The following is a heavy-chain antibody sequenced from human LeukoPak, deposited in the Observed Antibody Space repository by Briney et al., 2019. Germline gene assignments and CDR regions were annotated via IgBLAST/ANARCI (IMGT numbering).Heavy chain of an antibody. J-gene: IGHJ6*02. CDR1: AFIFSGHW. CDR2: IYSGGST. D-gene: IGHD4-11*01. V-gene: IGHV3-53*01. CDR3: ATDYSPKYYYGMDV. Sequence: GGSLRLSCEGSAFIFSGHWMNWVRQAPGKGLEWVSVIYSGGSTYYADSVKGRFTISRDNSKNTLYLQMNSLRAEDTAVYYCATDYSPKYYYGMDVWGQGTTVTVSS.